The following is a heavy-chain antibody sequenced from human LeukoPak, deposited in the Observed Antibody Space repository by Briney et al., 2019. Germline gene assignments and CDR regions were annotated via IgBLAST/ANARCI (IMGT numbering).Heavy chain of an antibody. Sequence: PGGSLTLSCAASGFTLSSYSMNWVRQAPGKGLEWVSSISSSSSYIYYADSVKGRFTISRDNAKNSLYLQMNSLRAEDTAVYYCARDSATRGYFDWIFDYWGQGTLVTVSS. D-gene: IGHD3-9*01. CDR2: ISSSSSYI. CDR1: GFTLSSYS. V-gene: IGHV3-21*01. J-gene: IGHJ4*02. CDR3: ARDSATRGYFDWIFDY.